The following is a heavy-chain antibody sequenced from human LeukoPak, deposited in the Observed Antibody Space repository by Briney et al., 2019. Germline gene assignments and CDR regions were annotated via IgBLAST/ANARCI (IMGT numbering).Heavy chain of an antibody. CDR1: GYTFASYD. J-gene: IGHJ4*02. CDR2: MNPDSTNT. CDR3: ATGGIWDLLNY. V-gene: IGHV1-8*01. Sequence: ASVTVSCKASGYTFASYDINWVRQAPGQGREWMGWMNPDSTNTGYAQKFQGRVTMTRDTSMSTAYMELSSLTSEDTAVYFCATGGIWDLLNYWGQGTLVTVSA. D-gene: IGHD1-26*01.